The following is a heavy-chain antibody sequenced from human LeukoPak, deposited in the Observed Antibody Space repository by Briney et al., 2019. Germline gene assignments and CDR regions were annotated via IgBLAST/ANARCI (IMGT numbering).Heavy chain of an antibody. CDR1: GFTFSSFG. D-gene: IGHD1-7*01. Sequence: PGGSLRLSCAASGFTFSSFGMHWVRQAPGKGLEWVAVIWYDASNKYYVDSVKDRFTISRDNSKNTLYLQMNSLRDDDTAVYYCVRGVGVSRFNYLDPWGQGTLVIVSS. J-gene: IGHJ5*02. V-gene: IGHV3-33*01. CDR2: IWYDASNK. CDR3: VRGVGVSRFNYLDP.